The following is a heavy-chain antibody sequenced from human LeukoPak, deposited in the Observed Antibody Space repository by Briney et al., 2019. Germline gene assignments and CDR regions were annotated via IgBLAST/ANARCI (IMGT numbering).Heavy chain of an antibody. CDR3: ARPSPPGDGYNPSDQ. D-gene: IGHD5-24*01. Sequence: GRSLRLSCAASGFTFSSYGMHWVRQAPGKGLEWVAVISNDERNKYYAESVKGRFTISRDNSNSMVYLQMTSLRLEDTAVYYCARPSPPGDGYNPSDQWGQGSLVIVSS. CDR1: GFTFSSYG. CDR2: ISNDERNK. J-gene: IGHJ4*02. V-gene: IGHV3-30*03.